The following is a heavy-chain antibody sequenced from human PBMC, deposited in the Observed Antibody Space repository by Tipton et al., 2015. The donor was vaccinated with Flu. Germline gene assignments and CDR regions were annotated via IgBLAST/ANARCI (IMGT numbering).Heavy chain of an antibody. V-gene: IGHV3-30*02. CDR3: AKEEFSREWLVARWYYGMDV. CDR1: GFTFSSYG. J-gene: IGHJ6*02. CDR2: IRYDGSNK. Sequence: QVQLVQSGGGVVQPGGSLRLSCAASGFTFSSYGMHWVRQAPGKGLEWVAFIRYDGSNKYYADSVKGRFTISRDNSKNTLYLQMNSLRAEDTAVYYCAKEEFSREWLVARWYYGMDVWGQGTTVTVSS. D-gene: IGHD6-19*01.